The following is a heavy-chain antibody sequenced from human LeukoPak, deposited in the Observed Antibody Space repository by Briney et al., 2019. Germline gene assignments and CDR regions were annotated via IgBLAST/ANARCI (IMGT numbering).Heavy chain of an antibody. V-gene: IGHV4-61*02. Sequence: SETLSLTCTVSGGSISSGAYYWSWTRQPAGKGLEWIGRIYTSGSSDYRSTNYNPSLQSRVTLSIDTSKRHFSLTLSSVTAADTAIYFCATARTSCSSSTCGMAFDIWGQGTMVTVSS. D-gene: IGHD2-2*01. CDR2: IYTSGSSDYRST. CDR1: GGSISSGAYY. CDR3: ATARTSCSSSTCGMAFDI. J-gene: IGHJ3*02.